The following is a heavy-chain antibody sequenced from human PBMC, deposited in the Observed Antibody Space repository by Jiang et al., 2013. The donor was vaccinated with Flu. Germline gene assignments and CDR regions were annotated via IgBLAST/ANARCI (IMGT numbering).Heavy chain of an antibody. D-gene: IGHD3-3*01. CDR2: IYYSGST. CDR3: ARWIAYDFWSGYTPRDWFDP. CDR1: GGSISSGGFY. Sequence: TCTVSGGSISSGGFYWTWIRQHPGKGLEWIGYIYYSGSTYYNPSLKSRVTISVDRSKNQFSLKLSSVTAADTAVYYCARWIAYDFWSGYTPRDWFDPWGQGTLVTVSS. V-gene: IGHV4-31*03. J-gene: IGHJ5*02.